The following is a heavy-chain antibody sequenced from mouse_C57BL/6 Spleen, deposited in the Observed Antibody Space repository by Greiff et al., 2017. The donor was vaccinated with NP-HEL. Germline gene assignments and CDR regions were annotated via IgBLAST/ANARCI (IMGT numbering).Heavy chain of an antibody. V-gene: IGHV1-55*01. D-gene: IGHD1-1*01. CDR1: GYTFTSYW. Sequence: QVQLQQPGAELVKPGASVKMSCKASGYTFTSYWITWVKQRPGQGLEWIGDIYPGSGSTNYNEKFKSKATLTVDTASSAAYMQLSSLTSEDSAVYYCARVDYGSSGDWYFDVWGTGTTVTVSS. CDR2: IYPGSGST. CDR3: ARVDYGSSGDWYFDV. J-gene: IGHJ1*03.